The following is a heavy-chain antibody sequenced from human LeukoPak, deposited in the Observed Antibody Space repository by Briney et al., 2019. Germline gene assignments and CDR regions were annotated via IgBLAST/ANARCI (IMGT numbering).Heavy chain of an antibody. CDR3: AKAPTWWLILHYFDY. D-gene: IGHD2-8*02. CDR1: GFTFSSYS. CDR2: ISSSSSTI. V-gene: IGHV3-48*04. J-gene: IGHJ4*02. Sequence: GGSLRLSCAASGFTFSSYSMNWVRQAPGKGLEWVSYISSSSSTIYYADSVKVRFTISRDNAKNSLYLQMNSLRAEDTALYYCAKAPTWWLILHYFDYWGQGTLVTVSS.